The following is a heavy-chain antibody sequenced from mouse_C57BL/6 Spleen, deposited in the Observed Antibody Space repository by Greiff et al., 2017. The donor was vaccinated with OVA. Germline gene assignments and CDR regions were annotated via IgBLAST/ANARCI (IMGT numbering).Heavy chain of an antibody. Sequence: VQLQQSVAELVRPGASVKLSCTASGFTIKNTYMHWVKQRPEQGLEWIGRIDPANGNTKYAPKFQGKTTITADTSSNTAYLQLSSLTSEDTAIYYCALSSFYAIDYWGQGTSVTVSS. CDR2: IDPANGNT. CDR1: GFTIKNTY. CDR3: ALSSFYAIDY. J-gene: IGHJ4*01. D-gene: IGHD6-1*01. V-gene: IGHV14-3*01.